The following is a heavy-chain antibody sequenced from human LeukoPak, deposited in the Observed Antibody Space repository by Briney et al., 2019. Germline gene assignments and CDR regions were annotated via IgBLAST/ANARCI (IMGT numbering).Heavy chain of an antibody. J-gene: IGHJ6*02. D-gene: IGHD6-13*01. CDR3: ARGVRIAAHFYGMDV. CDR2: IYYSGST. V-gene: IGHV4-39*07. CDR1: GGSISSSSYY. Sequence: SETLSLTCTVSGGSISSSSYYWGWIRQPPGKGLEWIGSIYYSGSTYYNPSLKSRVTILVDTSKNQFSLKLSSVTAADTAVYYCARGVRIAAHFYGMDVWGQGTTVTVSS.